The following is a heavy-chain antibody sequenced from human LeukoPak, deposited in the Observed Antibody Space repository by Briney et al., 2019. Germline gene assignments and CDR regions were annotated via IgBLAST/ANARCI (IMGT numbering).Heavy chain of an antibody. V-gene: IGHV3-23*01. CDR2: ISDSGDNT. Sequence: GGSLRLSCAASGFNFGSYYMTWVRQAPGKGLEWVSVISDSGDNTYYADSVKGRFTVSRDNSRDTLYLQMNSLRAEDTALYYCAKKIGTGPGHNWFDPWDQGTLVTVSS. J-gene: IGHJ5*02. CDR1: GFNFGSYY. D-gene: IGHD2-8*02. CDR3: AKKIGTGPGHNWFDP.